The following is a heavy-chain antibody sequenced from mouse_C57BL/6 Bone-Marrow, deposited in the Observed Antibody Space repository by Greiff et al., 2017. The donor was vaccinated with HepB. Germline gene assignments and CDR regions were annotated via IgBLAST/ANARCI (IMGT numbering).Heavy chain of an antibody. CDR1: GFTFSDYY. J-gene: IGHJ4*01. Sequence: EVMLVESGGGLVQPGGSLKLSCAASGFTFSDYYMYWVRQTPEKRLEWVAYISNGGGSTYYPDTVKGRFTISRDNAKNTLYLQMSRLKSEDTAMYYCARRFYYDYDGEGLYAMDYWGQGTSVTVSS. D-gene: IGHD2-4*01. V-gene: IGHV5-12*01. CDR3: ARRFYYDYDGEGLYAMDY. CDR2: ISNGGGST.